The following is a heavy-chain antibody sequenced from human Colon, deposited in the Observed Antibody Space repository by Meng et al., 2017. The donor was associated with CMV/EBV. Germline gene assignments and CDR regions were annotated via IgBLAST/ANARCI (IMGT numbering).Heavy chain of an antibody. CDR2: MYFSGIA. CDR1: CDPISSGGHS. Sequence: GPGVVRPADPLCPAFAASCDPISSGGHSWAWSRQPPGKRLEWIGSMYFSGIADYNPSLKSRVTISLHATQKQFSLRLTSVTAADSAVYFCARDLTNKWFYYWGQGTLVTVSS. V-gene: IGHV4-39*07. D-gene: IGHD1-26*01. J-gene: IGHJ4*02. CDR3: ARDLTNKWFYY.